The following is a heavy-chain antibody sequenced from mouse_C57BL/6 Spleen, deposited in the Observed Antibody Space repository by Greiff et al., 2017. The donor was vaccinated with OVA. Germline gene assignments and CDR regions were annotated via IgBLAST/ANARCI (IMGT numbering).Heavy chain of an antibody. Sequence: EVMLVESGGGLVKPGGSLKLSCAASGFTFSDYGMHWVRQAPEKGLEWVAYISSGSSTIYYADTVKGRFTISRDNAKNTLFLQMTSLRSEDTAMYYCARRAGTGTWYFDVWGTGTTVTVSS. D-gene: IGHD4-1*01. CDR2: ISSGSSTI. CDR3: ARRAGTGTWYFDV. V-gene: IGHV5-17*01. CDR1: GFTFSDYG. J-gene: IGHJ1*03.